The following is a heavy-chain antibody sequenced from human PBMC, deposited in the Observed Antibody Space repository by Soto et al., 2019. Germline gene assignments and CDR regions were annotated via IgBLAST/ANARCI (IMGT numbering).Heavy chain of an antibody. V-gene: IGHV1-46*01. CDR3: ARLGGPGAYFDS. D-gene: IGHD3-10*01. CDR2: INPSGGST. J-gene: IGHJ4*02. CDR1: GYTFTSYY. Sequence: AAVKVSCKSSGYTFTSYYMHWVRQAPGQGLEWMGIINPSGGSTSYAQKFQGRVTMTRDTSTSTVYMELSSLRSEDTAVYYCARLGGPGAYFDSWGQGTLVTVSS.